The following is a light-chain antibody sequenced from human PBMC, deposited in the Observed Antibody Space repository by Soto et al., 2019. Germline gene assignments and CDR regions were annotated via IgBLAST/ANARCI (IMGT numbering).Light chain of an antibody. J-gene: IGLJ3*02. CDR2: EVS. Sequence: QSALTQPASVSGSPGQSITISCTGTSSDVGGYDYVSWYQHHPGKAPKLIIFEVSNRPSGISSRFYGSKSGNTAPLTISGLQAEDEADYYCSSYTSSSILGVLGGGTKLTVL. V-gene: IGLV2-14*01. CDR3: SSYTSSSILGV. CDR1: SSDVGGYDY.